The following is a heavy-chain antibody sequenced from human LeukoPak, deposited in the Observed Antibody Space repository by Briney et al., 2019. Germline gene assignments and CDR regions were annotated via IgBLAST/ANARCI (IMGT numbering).Heavy chain of an antibody. Sequence: SQTLSLTCAISGDSVSSISVAWNWIRQSPSGGLEWLGRTYYRSKWYYEYAVSVKSRINISPDTSKNQSSLQLTSVTPEDTAVYYCSLARSEYHYGMDVWGQGTTVTVSS. CDR3: SLARSEYHYGMDV. CDR2: TYYRSKWYY. CDR1: GDSVSSISVA. J-gene: IGHJ6*02. V-gene: IGHV6-1*01.